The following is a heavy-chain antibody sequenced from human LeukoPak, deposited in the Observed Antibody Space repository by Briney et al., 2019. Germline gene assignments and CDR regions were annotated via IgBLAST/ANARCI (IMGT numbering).Heavy chain of an antibody. V-gene: IGHV1-69*05. J-gene: IGHJ4*02. CDR3: AQSQSGSYRS. CDR2: IIPIFGTA. D-gene: IGHD1-26*01. Sequence: SVKVSCKASGGNFISYAVSWVRQAPGQGLEWMGGIIPIFGTANYAQKFQGRVTITTDESTSTAYMELSSLRSEDTAVYYCAQSQSGSYRSWGQGTLVTVSS. CDR1: GGNFISYA.